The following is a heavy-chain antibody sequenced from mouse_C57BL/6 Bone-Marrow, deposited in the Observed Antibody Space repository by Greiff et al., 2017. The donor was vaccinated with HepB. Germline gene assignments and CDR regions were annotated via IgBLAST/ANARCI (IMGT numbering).Heavy chain of an antibody. CDR1: GFTFSSYA. V-gene: IGHV5-4*01. CDR3: ARDQRLYGNYLYYYAMDY. J-gene: IGHJ4*01. Sequence: EVQLVESGGGLVKPGGSLKLSCAASGFTFSSYAMSWVRQTPEKRLEWVATISDGGSYTYYPDNVKGRFTISRDNAKNNLYLQMSHLKSEDTAMYYCARDQRLYGNYLYYYAMDYWGQGTSVTVSS. CDR2: ISDGGSYT. D-gene: IGHD2-1*01.